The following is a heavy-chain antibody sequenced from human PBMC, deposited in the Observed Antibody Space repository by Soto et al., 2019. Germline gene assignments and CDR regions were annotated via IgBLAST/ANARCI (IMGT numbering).Heavy chain of an antibody. J-gene: IGHJ4*02. D-gene: IGHD3-22*01. Sequence: EVQLVESGGGLVKPGGSLTLSCAATGFTFINTWMTWVRQAPGKGLEWVGRIKSKTDGGTSDYAAPVKGRFTISRDDSKNTLYLQMNSLKTEHTAVYYCTSHSYYDHSWWGQGTLVTVSS. CDR1: GFTFINTW. V-gene: IGHV3-15*01. CDR2: IKSKTDGGTS. CDR3: TSHSYYDHSW.